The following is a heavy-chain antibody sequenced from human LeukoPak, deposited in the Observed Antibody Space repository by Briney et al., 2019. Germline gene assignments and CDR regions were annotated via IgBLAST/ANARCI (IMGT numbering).Heavy chain of an antibody. D-gene: IGHD1-7*01. V-gene: IGHV4-39*07. J-gene: IGHJ4*02. Sequence: SETLSLTCTVSGGSISSSSYYWGWIRQPPGKGLEWIGNIYYSGSTYYNPSLKSRVTISVDTSKNQFSLKLSSVTAADTAVYYCAREGLVSKLPDYWGQGTLVTVSS. CDR3: AREGLVSKLPDY. CDR1: GGSISSSSYY. CDR2: IYYSGST.